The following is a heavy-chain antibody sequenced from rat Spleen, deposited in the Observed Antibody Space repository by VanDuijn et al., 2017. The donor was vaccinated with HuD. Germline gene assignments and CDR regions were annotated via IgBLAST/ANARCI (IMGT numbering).Heavy chain of an antibody. CDR2: ISYDGGST. V-gene: IGHV5-7*01. Sequence: EVQLVESDGGLVQPGRSLKLSCAASGFTFSDYYMAWVRQAPTKGLEWVASISYDGGSTYYRDSVKGRFTISRDNAKNTQYLQMDSLRSEDTATYYCARHPSMYWYFDFWGPGTMVTVSS. CDR1: GFTFSDYY. J-gene: IGHJ1*01. CDR3: ARHPSMYWYFDF. D-gene: IGHD1-6*01.